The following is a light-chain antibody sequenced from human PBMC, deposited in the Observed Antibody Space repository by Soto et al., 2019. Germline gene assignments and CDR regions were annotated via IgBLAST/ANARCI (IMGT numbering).Light chain of an antibody. CDR2: DGS. J-gene: IGKJ5*01. V-gene: IGKV3-11*01. CDR3: QQRSDWPPIT. Sequence: EIVLTQSPDTVSLSPGDRATLSFMASQSVNSYLAWYQQKPGQAPRLLIYDGSNRATGIPARFSGSGSGTDFTLTISSLEPEDFAVYYCQQRSDWPPITFGQGTRLEIK. CDR1: QSVNSY.